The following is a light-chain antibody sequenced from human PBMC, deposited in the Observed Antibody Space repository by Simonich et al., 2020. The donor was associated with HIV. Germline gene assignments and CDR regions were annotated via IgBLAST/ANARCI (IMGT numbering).Light chain of an antibody. CDR1: QSIASN. J-gene: IGKJ3*01. V-gene: IGKV3-15*01. CDR2: GAS. Sequence: EIVLTQSPATLSLSPGERATLSCRASQSIASNLAWYQPKPGQAPRLLSYGASSRATGVPARFSGSGFGTEFSLTISSMQSEDFAVYYCQQYNNWPSPFTFGPGTKVDIK. CDR3: QQYNNWPSPFT.